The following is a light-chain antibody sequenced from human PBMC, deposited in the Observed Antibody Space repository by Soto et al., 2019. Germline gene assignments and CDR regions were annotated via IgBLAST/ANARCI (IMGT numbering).Light chain of an antibody. CDR3: AAWDDSLIGPV. CDR2: SNN. J-gene: IGLJ2*01. V-gene: IGLV1-44*01. Sequence: QSVLTQAPSASGIPGQRVTIPGSGSTSNIGRYGVDWYQHLPGTAPKLLIYSNNERPSGVPDRFSGSQSGTSASLAISGLQSEDEGDYYCAAWDDSLIGPVFGGGTKLTVL. CDR1: TSNIGRYG.